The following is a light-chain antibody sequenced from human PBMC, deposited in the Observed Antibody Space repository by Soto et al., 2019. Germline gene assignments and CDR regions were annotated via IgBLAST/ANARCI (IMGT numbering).Light chain of an antibody. J-gene: IGLJ2*01. Sequence: QSVLPQPPSASGSTGHSVTISYTGTSCNGGDYKYVSWYQQHPGKATKVMMYEVSKLNSGVPDRFSVSKSRNSAYLTVSGTQSNNKADYYCCSYGGTESFKVFAGATKVTVL. V-gene: IGLV2-8*01. CDR1: SCNGGDYKY. CDR2: EVS. CDR3: CSYGGTESFKV.